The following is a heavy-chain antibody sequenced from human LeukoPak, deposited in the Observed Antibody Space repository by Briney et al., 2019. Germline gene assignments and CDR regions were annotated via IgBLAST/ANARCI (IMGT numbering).Heavy chain of an antibody. CDR3: ARRGGRGSSYWFDP. Sequence: SSETLSLTCTVSGGSVSSAGYYWSWIRQPPGKGLEWIGYVYYTGSTNYNPSVESRVTISVDTSKNQFSLRLNSVTAADTAVYYCARRGGRGSSYWFDPWGQGTLVTVSS. V-gene: IGHV4-61*08. CDR2: VYYTGST. J-gene: IGHJ5*02. CDR1: GGSVSSAGYY. D-gene: IGHD1-26*01.